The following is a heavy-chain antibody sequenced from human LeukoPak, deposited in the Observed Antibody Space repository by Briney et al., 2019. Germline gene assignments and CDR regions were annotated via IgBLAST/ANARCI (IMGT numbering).Heavy chain of an antibody. Sequence: SETLSLTCTVSGDSINSLDLWSWVRPPPGKGLEWIGEMYLSGTTHSNPSVKSRVTISIDKSKNQFFLNLSSVTAADTAVYYCAGLVGRYSSGLYYYYFDYWGQGTLVTASS. CDR3: AGLVGRYSSGLYYYYFDY. CDR1: GDSINSLDL. CDR2: MYLSGTT. V-gene: IGHV4-4*02. J-gene: IGHJ4*02. D-gene: IGHD3-22*01.